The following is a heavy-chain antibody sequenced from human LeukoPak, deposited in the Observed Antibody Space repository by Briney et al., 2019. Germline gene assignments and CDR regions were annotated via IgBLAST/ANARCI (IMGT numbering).Heavy chain of an antibody. D-gene: IGHD2-2*02. Sequence: ASVKVSCKASSYTFTSYGISWVRQAPGQGLEWMGWISAYNGNTNYAQKLQGRVTMTTDTSTRTAYMELRSLRSDDTAVYYCARVVPAAIRWYYYYYMDVWGKGTTVTVSS. CDR1: SYTFTSYG. V-gene: IGHV1-18*01. J-gene: IGHJ6*03. CDR2: ISAYNGNT. CDR3: ARVVPAAIRWYYYYYMDV.